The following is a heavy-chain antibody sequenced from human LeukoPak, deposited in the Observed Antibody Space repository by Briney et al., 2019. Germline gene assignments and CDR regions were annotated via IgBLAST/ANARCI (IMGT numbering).Heavy chain of an antibody. V-gene: IGHV4-61*02. CDR1: GGSISSGSYH. D-gene: IGHD3-22*01. J-gene: IGHJ5*02. CDR2: IYTSGST. Sequence: SETLSLTCTVSGGSISSGSYHWSWIRQPAGKGLEWIGRIYTSGSTNYNPSLKSRVTISVDTSKNQFSLKLSSVTAADTAVYYCARPAHTYYYDSSGYYHGWFDPWGQGTLVTVSS. CDR3: ARPAHTYYYDSSGYYHGWFDP.